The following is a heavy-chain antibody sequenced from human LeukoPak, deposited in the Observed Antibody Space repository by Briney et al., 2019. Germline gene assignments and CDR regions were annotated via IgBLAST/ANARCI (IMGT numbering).Heavy chain of an antibody. D-gene: IGHD3-3*01. CDR2: IYTSGST. V-gene: IGHV4-4*07. CDR1: GGSISSYY. CDR3: AREGRYDFWSGYYKYYYYYMDV. J-gene: IGHJ6*03. Sequence: SETLSLTCTVPGGSISSYYWSWIRQPAGKGLEWSGRIYTSGSTNYNPSLKSRVTMSVDTSKNQFSLKLSSVTAADTAVYYCAREGRYDFWSGYYKYYYYYMDVWGKGTTVTASS.